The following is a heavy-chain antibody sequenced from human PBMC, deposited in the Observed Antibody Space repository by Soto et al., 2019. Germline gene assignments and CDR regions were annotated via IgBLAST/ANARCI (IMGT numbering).Heavy chain of an antibody. D-gene: IGHD5-18*01. CDR2: IIPIFGTA. CDR3: ARLATANFDY. CDR1: GGTFSSYA. Sequence: QVQLVQSGAAVKKPGSSVKVSCKASGGTFSSYAISWVRQAPGQGLEWMGGIIPIFGTANYAQKFQGRVTITGDESTSTSDMELSSLRSEDTAVYYCARLATANFDYWGQGTLVTVSS. V-gene: IGHV1-69*01. J-gene: IGHJ4*02.